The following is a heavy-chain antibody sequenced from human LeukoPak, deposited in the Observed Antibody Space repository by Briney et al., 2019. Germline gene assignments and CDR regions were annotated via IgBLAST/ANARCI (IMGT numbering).Heavy chain of an antibody. CDR3: ARALGAPYYFDY. CDR2: INHSGST. Sequence: SETLSLTCAVYGGSFSGYYWSWIRQPPGKGLEWIGEINHSGSTNYNPSLKSRDTISVDTSKNQFSLKLSSVTAADTAVYYCARALGAPYYFDYWGQGTLVTVSS. CDR1: GGSFSGYY. V-gene: IGHV4-34*01. D-gene: IGHD3-10*01. J-gene: IGHJ4*02.